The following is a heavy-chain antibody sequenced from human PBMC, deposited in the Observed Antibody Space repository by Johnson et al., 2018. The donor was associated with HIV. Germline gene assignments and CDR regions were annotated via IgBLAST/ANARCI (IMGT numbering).Heavy chain of an antibody. Sequence: QVQLVESGGGVVQPGRSLRLSCAASGFTFSSYAMHWVRQAPGKGLEWVAVISYDGSNKYYADSVKGRFTISSDNSKNTLYLQLKSMKAEDTAVYYCARVTWEPWGCAFDIWGQGTMVTVSS. CDR1: GFTFSSYA. J-gene: IGHJ3*02. D-gene: IGHD1-26*01. CDR2: ISYDGSNK. CDR3: ARVTWEPWGCAFDI. V-gene: IGHV3-30*04.